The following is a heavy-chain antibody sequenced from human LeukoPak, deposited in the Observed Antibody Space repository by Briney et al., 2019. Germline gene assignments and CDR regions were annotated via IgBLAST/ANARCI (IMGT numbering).Heavy chain of an antibody. V-gene: IGHV1-2*02. CDR1: GYTFTDYY. CDR3: ARLVRSGTGYDPPTY. D-gene: IGHD5-12*01. CDR2: INPRSGGT. Sequence: ASVKVSCKASGYTFTDYYIHWLRQAPGEGPEWMGWINPRSGGTDYAQKFQDRFAMTRDTSIITVYMDLKWLRSDDTAVYYCARLVRSGTGYDPPTYWGQGSLVTVSS. J-gene: IGHJ4*02.